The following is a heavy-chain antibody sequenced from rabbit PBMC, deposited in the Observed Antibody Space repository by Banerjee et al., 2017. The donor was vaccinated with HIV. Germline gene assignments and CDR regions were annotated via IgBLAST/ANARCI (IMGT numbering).Heavy chain of an antibody. CDR1: GFSFSNKYV. V-gene: IGHV1S45*01. CDR2: INTSSGNT. J-gene: IGHJ4*01. CDR3: ARGIRAGVAGNGHNL. D-gene: IGHD4-2*01. Sequence: QEQLEESGGDLVKPEGSLTITCTASGFSFSNKYVMCWVRQAPGKGLEWIACINTSSGNTVYASWAKGRFTISKTSSTTVDLKMTSLTAADTATYFCARGIRAGVAGNGHNLWGPGTLVTVS.